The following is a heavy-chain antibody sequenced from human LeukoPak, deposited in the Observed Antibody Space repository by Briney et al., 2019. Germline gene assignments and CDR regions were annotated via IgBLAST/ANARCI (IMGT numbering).Heavy chain of an antibody. CDR3: ARERFEYFDY. D-gene: IGHD3-16*01. V-gene: IGHV3-30*14. Sequence: GGSLRLSCAASGFTFSSYAMHWVRQAPGKGLEWVAVISYDGSNKYYADSVKGRFTISRDNSKNTLYLQMGSLRAEDMAVYYCARERFEYFDYWGQGTLVTVSS. CDR2: ISYDGSNK. J-gene: IGHJ4*02. CDR1: GFTFSSYA.